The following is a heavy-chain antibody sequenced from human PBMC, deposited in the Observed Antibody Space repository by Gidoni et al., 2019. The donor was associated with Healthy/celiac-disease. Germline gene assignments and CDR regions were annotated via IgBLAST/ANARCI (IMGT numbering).Heavy chain of an antibody. J-gene: IGHJ6*02. D-gene: IGHD4-17*01. CDR2: VSAYNGNT. CDR1: AYNFTSSG. CDR3: ARDSNGDYYYYYGMDV. V-gene: IGHV1-18*01. Sequence: QLQLVQSGAAVKKPGASAKVSCDASAYNFTSSGISWVRQAPGQGLEWRGWVSAYNGNTNYAQKLQGRVTMTTDTSTSTAYRELRSLRSDDTAVYYCARDSNGDYYYYYGMDVWGQGTTVTVSS.